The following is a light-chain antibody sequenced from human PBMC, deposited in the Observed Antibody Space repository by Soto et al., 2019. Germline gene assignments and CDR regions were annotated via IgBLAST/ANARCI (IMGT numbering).Light chain of an antibody. CDR3: QQYGSSPGT. CDR2: GAS. CDR1: QSVSSSY. Sequence: EIVLTQSPGTLSLSPGERATLSCRASQSVSSSYLAWYQQKPGQAPRLLIYGASSRATGIPDSLSGSGSGTDYTLTISRLEPQDFAVYYCQQYGSSPGTFGQGTKVEIK. J-gene: IGKJ1*01. V-gene: IGKV3-20*01.